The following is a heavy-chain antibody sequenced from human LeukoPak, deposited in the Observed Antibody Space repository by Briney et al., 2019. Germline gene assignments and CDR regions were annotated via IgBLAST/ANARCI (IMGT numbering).Heavy chain of an antibody. V-gene: IGHV4-34*01. Sequence: WETLSLTCAVYGGSFSGYYWSWIRQPPGKGLEWIGEINHSGSTNYNPSLKSRVTISVDTSKNQFSLKLSSVTAADTAVYYCARGDIAVASNYWAQGTLVTVSS. D-gene: IGHD2-15*01. CDR1: GGSFSGYY. J-gene: IGHJ4*02. CDR3: ARGDIAVASNY. CDR2: INHSGST.